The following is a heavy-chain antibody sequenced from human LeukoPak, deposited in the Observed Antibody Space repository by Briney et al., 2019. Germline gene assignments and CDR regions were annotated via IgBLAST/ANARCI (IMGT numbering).Heavy chain of an antibody. Sequence: GSLGLSCAASGFTFSNAWMSWVRQAPGKGLEWVSVIFSGGSTYYADSVKGRFTISRDNSKNTLYLQMNSLRAEDPAVYYCAKTGNPATGDYWGQGTLVTVSS. J-gene: IGHJ4*02. CDR3: AKTGNPATGDY. CDR2: IFSGGST. D-gene: IGHD1-1*01. CDR1: GFTFSNAW. V-gene: IGHV3-53*01.